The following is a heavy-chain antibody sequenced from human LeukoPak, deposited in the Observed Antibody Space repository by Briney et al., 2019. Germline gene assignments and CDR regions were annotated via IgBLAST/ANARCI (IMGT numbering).Heavy chain of an antibody. D-gene: IGHD1-20*01. J-gene: IGHJ3*02. CDR2: IIPIFGTA. V-gene: IGHV1-69*05. Sequence: GASVKVSCKASGGTFSSYAISWVRQAPGQGLEWIGGIIPIFGTANYAQKFQGRVTITTDESTSTAYMELSSLRSEDTAVYYCAITITGTTSRFGAFDIWGQGTMVTVSS. CDR3: AITITGTTSRFGAFDI. CDR1: GGTFSSYA.